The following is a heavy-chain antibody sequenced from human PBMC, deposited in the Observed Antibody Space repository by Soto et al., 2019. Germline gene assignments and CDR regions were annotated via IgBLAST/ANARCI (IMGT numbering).Heavy chain of an antibody. CDR2: IRSKANSYAT. V-gene: IGHV3-73*01. J-gene: IGHJ4*02. CDR3: TRRLQAAAGDY. Sequence: EVQLVESGGGLVQPGGSLKLSCAASGFTFSGSAMHWVRQASGKGLEWVGRIRSKANSYATAYAASVIGRFTISRDDSKNTAYLQMNSLKTEDTAVYYCTRRLQAAAGDYWGQGTLVTVSS. CDR1: GFTFSGSA. D-gene: IGHD6-13*01.